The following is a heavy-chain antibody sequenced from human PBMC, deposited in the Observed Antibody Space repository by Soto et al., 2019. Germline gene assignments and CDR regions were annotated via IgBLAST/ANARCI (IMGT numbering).Heavy chain of an antibody. CDR1: GFTFSRYA. CDR3: ATTRSADV. Sequence: GGSLRLSCVVSGFTFSRYAVHWVRQAPGKGLEWVAVISNDGSNKYYADSVKGRFTISRDNSKNTLYLQMNSLRGEDTAVYYCATTRSADVWGQGTTVTVSS. V-gene: IGHV3-30-3*01. J-gene: IGHJ6*02. CDR2: ISNDGSNK. D-gene: IGHD1-26*01.